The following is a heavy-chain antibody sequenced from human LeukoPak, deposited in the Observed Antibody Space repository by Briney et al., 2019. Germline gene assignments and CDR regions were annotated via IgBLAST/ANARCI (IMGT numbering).Heavy chain of an antibody. CDR1: GYSISSGYF. V-gene: IGHV4-38-2*02. D-gene: IGHD5-18*01. J-gene: IGHJ6*03. CDR2: IYHSGST. CDR3: ARTTEGGYAYDYFYYYYMDV. Sequence: SETLSLTCTVSGYSISSGYFWGWIRQPPGKGLEWIGTIYHSGSTYYNASLESRVTISVDTSKNQFSLKLSSVTAADTAVYYCARTTEGGYAYDYFYYYYMDVWGKGTTVTISS.